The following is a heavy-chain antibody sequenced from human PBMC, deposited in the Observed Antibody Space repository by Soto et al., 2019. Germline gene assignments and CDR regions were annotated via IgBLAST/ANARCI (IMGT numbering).Heavy chain of an antibody. D-gene: IGHD3-3*01. J-gene: IGHJ5*02. V-gene: IGHV3-23*01. CDR3: AKGAGLRFLDGSSYH. Sequence: EVQLLESGGGLVQPGGSLRLSCAASGFTFSSYAMTWFRQATGKRLEWVSAISGIGAGTYYADSVKARFTISRDNSKNTLYLQMNSLRAEDTALYYCAKGAGLRFLDGSSYHWGQGTLVTVSS. CDR2: ISGIGAGT. CDR1: GFTFSSYA.